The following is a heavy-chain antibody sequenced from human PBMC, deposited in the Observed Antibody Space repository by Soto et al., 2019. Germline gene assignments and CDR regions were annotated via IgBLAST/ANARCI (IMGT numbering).Heavy chain of an antibody. Sequence: SETLSLTCTISGGSISISNWWRGVRQPPAKGLEWIREIYHSGSTNYNPSLKSRVTISVDKSKNQFSLNLNSVTAADTAVYYCARDRPYYYGSGSNNWFDPWGQGTLVTVSS. CDR3: ARDRPYYYGSGSNNWFDP. CDR2: IYHSGST. CDR1: GGSISISNW. V-gene: IGHV4-4*02. J-gene: IGHJ5*02. D-gene: IGHD3-10*01.